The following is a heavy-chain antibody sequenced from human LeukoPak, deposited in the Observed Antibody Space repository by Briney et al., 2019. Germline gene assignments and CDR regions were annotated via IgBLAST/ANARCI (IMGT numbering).Heavy chain of an antibody. Sequence: DPSETLSLTCTVSGGSISNYYWSWIRQPPGKGLEWIGYIYYSGSTNYNPSLKSRVTISVDTSKNQFSLKLSSVTAADTAVYYCARHYYDFWSGYSWPDAFDIWGQGTMVTVSS. CDR1: GGSISNYY. V-gene: IGHV4-59*08. J-gene: IGHJ3*02. D-gene: IGHD3-3*01. CDR2: IYYSGST. CDR3: ARHYYDFWSGYSWPDAFDI.